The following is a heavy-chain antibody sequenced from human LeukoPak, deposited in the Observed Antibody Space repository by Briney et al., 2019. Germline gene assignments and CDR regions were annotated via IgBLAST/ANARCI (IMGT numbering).Heavy chain of an antibody. V-gene: IGHV4-39*07. CDR2: IYYSGST. Sequence: SETLSLTCTVSGGSISSSSYYWGWIRQPPGKGLEWIGSIYYSGSTYYNPSLKSRVTISVDTSKNQFSLKLSSVTAADTAVYYCARDRYGVRGNNWFDPWGQGTLVTVSS. D-gene: IGHD3-10*01. J-gene: IGHJ5*02. CDR3: ARDRYGVRGNNWFDP. CDR1: GGSISSSSYY.